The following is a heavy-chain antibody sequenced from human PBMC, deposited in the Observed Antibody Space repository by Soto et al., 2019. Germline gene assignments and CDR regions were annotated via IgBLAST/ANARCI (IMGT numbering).Heavy chain of an antibody. CDR2: IIPVLGVA. Sequence: QVQLVQSGAEVRKPGSSVKVSCKASGVTFSSYTISWVRQAPGQGLEWMGRIIPVLGVANYAPKFQGRLTIIADEPTSTAYIDVSSLRTEHTAMYYARWLINGESDGSDSWCQWTLITVSS. D-gene: IGHD2-21*01. CDR1: GVTFSSYT. J-gene: IGHJ3*01. CDR3: RWLINGESDGSDS. V-gene: IGHV1-69*02.